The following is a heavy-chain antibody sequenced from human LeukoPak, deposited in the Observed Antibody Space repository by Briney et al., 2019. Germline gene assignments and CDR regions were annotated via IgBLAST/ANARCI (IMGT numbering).Heavy chain of an antibody. J-gene: IGHJ4*02. CDR1: GFTFSSYA. CDR3: AKDSRILRYSDWANFDY. CDR2: ISGSGGST. Sequence: GGSLRLSCSASGFTFSSYAMSWVRQAPGKGLEWVSAISGSGGSTYYADSVKGRFTISRDNSKNTLYLQMNSLRAEDTAVYYCAKDSRILRYSDWANFDYWGQGTLVTVSS. D-gene: IGHD3-9*01. V-gene: IGHV3-23*01.